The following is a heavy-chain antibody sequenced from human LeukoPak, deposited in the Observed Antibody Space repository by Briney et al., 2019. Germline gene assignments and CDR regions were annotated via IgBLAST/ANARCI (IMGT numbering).Heavy chain of an antibody. V-gene: IGHV3-73*01. CDR2: IRSKANSYAT. J-gene: IGHJ4*02. CDR3: TGLTYTTGAVV. CDR1: GFTFSGSA. Sequence: GGSLRLSCAASGFTFSGSAMHWVRQASGKGLEWVGRIRSKANSYATAYAASVKGRFTISRDDSKNTAYLQMNSLKTEDTAVYYCTGLTYTTGAVVWGQGTLVTVSS. D-gene: IGHD1-1*01.